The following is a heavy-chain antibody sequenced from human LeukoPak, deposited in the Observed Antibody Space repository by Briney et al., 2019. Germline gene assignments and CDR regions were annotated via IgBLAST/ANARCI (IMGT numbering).Heavy chain of an antibody. CDR3: ARLQFLSGGYYAFDS. D-gene: IGHD3-22*01. CDR2: IKHGGST. J-gene: IGHJ4*02. Sequence: SETLSLTCIVSGGSLRDTYWSWIRQSPGKRLEWIAEIKHGGSTNYNPSLKSRVTISADTSKNEISLKLSTVTAADTAVYYCARLQFLSGGYYAFDSWGQGSLVTVSS. V-gene: IGHV4-34*01. CDR1: GGSLRDTY.